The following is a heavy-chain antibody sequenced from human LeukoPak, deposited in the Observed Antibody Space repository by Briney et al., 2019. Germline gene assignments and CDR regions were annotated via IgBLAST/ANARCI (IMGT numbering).Heavy chain of an antibody. Sequence: GGSLRLSCAASGFPFSSYGMSWVRQAPGKGLGWVANIKQDGSEKYYVDSVKGRFTISRDNAKNSLYLQMNSLRAEDTPVYYCARGGSLLDAFDIWGQGTMVTVSS. V-gene: IGHV3-7*01. CDR3: ARGGSLLDAFDI. CDR1: GFPFSSYG. J-gene: IGHJ3*02. D-gene: IGHD2-15*01. CDR2: IKQDGSEK.